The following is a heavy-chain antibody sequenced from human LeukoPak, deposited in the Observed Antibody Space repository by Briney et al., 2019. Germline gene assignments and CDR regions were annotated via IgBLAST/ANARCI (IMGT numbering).Heavy chain of an antibody. CDR1: GYTFSGYY. J-gene: IGHJ4*02. CDR2: INPDSGGR. V-gene: IGHV1-2*02. CDR3: ARGGILESVTAAEHFEY. D-gene: IGHD3-3*01. Sequence: ASVKVSCKASGYTFSGYYIHWMRQAPGQGLECMGWINPDSGGRHYAEKFQGRVTMTRDTSISTVYMELSRLTSDDTAVYYCARGGILESVTAAEHFEYWGQGALVTVSS.